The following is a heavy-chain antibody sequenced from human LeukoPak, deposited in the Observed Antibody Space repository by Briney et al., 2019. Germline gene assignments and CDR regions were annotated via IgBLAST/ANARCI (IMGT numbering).Heavy chain of an antibody. CDR2: ISWNSGSI. V-gene: IGHV3-9*01. CDR1: GFTFYDYA. D-gene: IGHD3-9*01. Sequence: PGGSLRLSCAASGFTFYDYAMHWVRHAPGKGLEGVSGISWNSGSIGYADSVKGRFTISRDNAKNSLYLQMNSLRAEDTALYYCAKDANYDILTRFNYWGQGTLVTVSS. J-gene: IGHJ4*02. CDR3: AKDANYDILTRFNY.